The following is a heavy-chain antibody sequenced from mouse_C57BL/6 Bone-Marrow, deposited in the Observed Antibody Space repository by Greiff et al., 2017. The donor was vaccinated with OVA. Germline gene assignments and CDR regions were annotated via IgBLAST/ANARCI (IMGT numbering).Heavy chain of an antibody. V-gene: IGHV1-20*01. J-gene: IGHJ4*01. CDR3: ARYTTVVDYAMDY. D-gene: IGHD1-1*01. CDR1: GYSFTGYF. Sequence: VQLKESGPELVKPGDSVKISCKASGYSFTGYFMNWVMQSHGKSLEWIGRINPYNGDTFYNQKFKGKATLTVDKSSSTAHMELRSLTSEDSAVYYCARYTTVVDYAMDYWGQGTSVTVSS. CDR2: INPYNGDT.